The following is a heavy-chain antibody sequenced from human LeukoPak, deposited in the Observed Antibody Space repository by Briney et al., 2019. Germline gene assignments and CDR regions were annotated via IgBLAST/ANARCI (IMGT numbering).Heavy chain of an antibody. CDR2: IHSSGST. J-gene: IGHJ5*02. V-gene: IGHV4-59*01. CDR1: GGSISGSY. Sequence: ASETLSLTCTAPGGSISGSYWSWIRQPPEKGLEWIGFIHSSGSTDYSPSLKSRVIIAVDTSKNQFSLKLTSVTAADTAVYYCAREDAGWFDPWGQGTLVTVSS. CDR3: AREDAGWFDP.